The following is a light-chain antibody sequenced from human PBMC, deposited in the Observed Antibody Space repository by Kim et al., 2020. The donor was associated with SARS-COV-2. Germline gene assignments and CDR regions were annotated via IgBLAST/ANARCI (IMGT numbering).Light chain of an antibody. CDR1: QGISNY. CDR2: AAS. CDR3: QDYNSAPPWT. V-gene: IGKV1-27*01. Sequence: DIQMTQSPSSLSASVRDRVTITCRASQGISNYLAWYQQKPGKVPKLLIYAASALQSGVPSRFSGSGSGTDFTLTISSLQPEDVASYYCQDYNSAPPWTCGQGTKVDIK. J-gene: IGKJ1*01.